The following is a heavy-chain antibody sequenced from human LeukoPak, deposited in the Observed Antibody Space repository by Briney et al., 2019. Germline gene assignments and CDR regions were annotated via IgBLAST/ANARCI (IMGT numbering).Heavy chain of an antibody. Sequence: GASVKVSCKASGGTFSSYAISWVRQAPGQGLEWMGGIIPIFGTANYAQKFQGRVTITADESTSTAYMELSSLRSEDTAVYYCASPYDYYDSSGPDALDIWGQGTMVTVSS. J-gene: IGHJ3*02. CDR1: GGTFSSYA. D-gene: IGHD3-22*01. CDR2: IIPIFGTA. V-gene: IGHV1-69*13. CDR3: ASPYDYYDSSGPDALDI.